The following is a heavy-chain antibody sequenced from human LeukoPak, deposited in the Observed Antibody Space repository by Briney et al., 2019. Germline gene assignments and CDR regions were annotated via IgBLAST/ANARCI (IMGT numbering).Heavy chain of an antibody. CDR2: ISAYNGNT. J-gene: IGHJ3*02. V-gene: IGHV1-18*01. D-gene: IGHD3-22*01. Sequence: ASVKVSCKASGYTFTSYCISWVRQAPGQGLEGMGWISAYNGNTNYAQKLQGRVTMTTDTSTSTAYMELRSLRSVDTAVYYCARVVSYYYDSSGYWTDAFDIWGQGTMVTVSS. CDR3: ARVVSYYYDSSGYWTDAFDI. CDR1: GYTFTSYC.